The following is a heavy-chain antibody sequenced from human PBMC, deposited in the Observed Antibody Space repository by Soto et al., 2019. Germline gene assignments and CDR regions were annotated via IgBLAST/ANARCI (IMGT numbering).Heavy chain of an antibody. V-gene: IGHV4-31*03. CDR3: ARSVGDYYYGMDV. D-gene: IGHD1-26*01. Sequence: PSETLSLTCTVSGGSISSGGYYWSWIRQHPGKGLEWIGYIYYSGSTYYNPSLRSRVTISVDAPKNQFSVKVSSVTATDTAVYYCARSVGDYYYGMDVWGQGTTVTVSS. J-gene: IGHJ6*02. CDR2: IYYSGST. CDR1: GGSISSGGYY.